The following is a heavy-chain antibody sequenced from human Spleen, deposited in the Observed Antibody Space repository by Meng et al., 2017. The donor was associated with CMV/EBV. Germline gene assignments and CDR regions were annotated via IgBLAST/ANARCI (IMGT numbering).Heavy chain of an antibody. CDR3: ARGPPRYCSSATCYRGGWFDP. D-gene: IGHD2-2*02. CDR2: ISTYNDNT. V-gene: IGHV1-18*01. Sequence: RISWVRQAPGQGLEWMGWISTYNDNTDYAPDLQGRVTMTTDTTTSTAYMELRSLRSDDTAVYYCARGPPRYCSSATCYRGGWFDPWGQGTLVTVSS. J-gene: IGHJ5*02. CDR1: R.